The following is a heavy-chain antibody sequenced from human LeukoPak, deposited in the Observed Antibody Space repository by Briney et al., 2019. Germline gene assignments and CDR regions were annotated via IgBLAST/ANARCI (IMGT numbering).Heavy chain of an antibody. CDR1: GYSFTSHW. D-gene: IGHD3-10*01. CDR2: FYPVDSDT. Sequence: GESLRSSCKGSGYSFTSHWIGWVRQMPGKGLEWMGIFYPVDSDTRYTSSFQGQLTISADKSISTAYLQWSSLKASDTAMYYCARCGSGSYYKPPYYYYGMDVWGQGTRVRLSS. J-gene: IGHJ6*02. CDR3: ARCGSGSYYKPPYYYYGMDV. V-gene: IGHV5-51*01.